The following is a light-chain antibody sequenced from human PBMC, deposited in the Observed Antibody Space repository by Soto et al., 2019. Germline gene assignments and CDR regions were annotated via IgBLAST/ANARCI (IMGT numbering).Light chain of an antibody. V-gene: IGKV1-27*01. CDR2: SAS. Sequence: DIHLTQCSSSHYATSPYSFTITCHPSQGINNYLAWYQQKPGRVPVLLIYSASTLKSGVPSRFSGRGAGTDFTLTISSLQPEDFATYYSQKYDRAPRTFRHGTRLEFK. CDR1: QGINNY. J-gene: IGKJ5*01. CDR3: QKYDRAPRT.